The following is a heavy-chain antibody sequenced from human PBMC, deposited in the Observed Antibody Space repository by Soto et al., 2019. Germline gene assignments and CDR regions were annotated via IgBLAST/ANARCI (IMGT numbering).Heavy chain of an antibody. J-gene: IGHJ5*02. CDR1: GGTFSSYA. Sequence: ASVKVSCKASGGTFSSYAISWVRQAPGQGLEWMGGIIPIFGTANYAQKFQGRVTITADESTSTAYMELSSLRSEDTAVYYCARDNSSSFGNWFDPWGQGTLVTVSS. CDR3: ARDNSSSFGNWFDP. CDR2: IIPIFGTA. D-gene: IGHD6-6*01. V-gene: IGHV1-69*13.